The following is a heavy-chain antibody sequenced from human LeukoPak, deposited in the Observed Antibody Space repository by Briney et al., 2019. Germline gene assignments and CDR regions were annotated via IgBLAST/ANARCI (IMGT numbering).Heavy chain of an antibody. CDR1: GVSISTYY. CDR2: ISSSGII. CDR3: ARIFND. Sequence: SETLSLTCTVSGVSISTYYWSWVRQPPGKGLEFIGYISSSGIINYNASLESGLIMSLDTSKNQFSLNLMSVTAADTAVYYCARIFNDWGQGTLVTVSS. J-gene: IGHJ4*02. V-gene: IGHV4-59*01.